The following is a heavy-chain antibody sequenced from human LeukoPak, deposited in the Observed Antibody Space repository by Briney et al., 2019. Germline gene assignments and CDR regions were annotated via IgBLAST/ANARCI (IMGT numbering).Heavy chain of an antibody. J-gene: IGHJ5*02. CDR1: GDSVSSNSAA. CDR2: TYYRSKWYN. Sequence: SQTLSLTCAISGDSVSSNSAAWNWIRQSPSRGLEWLGRTYYRSKWYNDYTVSVKSRITINPDTSKNQFSLQLNSVTPEDTAVYYCARGGRYCSSTSCYYWFDPWGQGTLVTVSS. D-gene: IGHD2-2*01. V-gene: IGHV6-1*01. CDR3: ARGGRYCSSTSCYYWFDP.